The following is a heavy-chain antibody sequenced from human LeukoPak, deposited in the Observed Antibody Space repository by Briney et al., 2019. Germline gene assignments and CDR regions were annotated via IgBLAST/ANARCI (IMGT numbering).Heavy chain of an antibody. Sequence: SETLSLTCTVSGGSISSYYWSWIRQPPGKGLEWIGYIYYSGSTNYNPSLKSRVTISVDTSKNQFSLKLSSVTAADTAVYYCARLPLTNYYDSSGYPPFDYWGQGTLATVSS. D-gene: IGHD3-22*01. CDR2: IYYSGST. V-gene: IGHV4-59*08. CDR1: GGSISSYY. J-gene: IGHJ4*02. CDR3: ARLPLTNYYDSSGYPPFDY.